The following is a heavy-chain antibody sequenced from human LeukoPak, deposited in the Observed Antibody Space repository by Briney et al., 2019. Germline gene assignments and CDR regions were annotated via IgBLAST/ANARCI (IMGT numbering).Heavy chain of an antibody. J-gene: IGHJ4*02. D-gene: IGHD2-15*01. CDR3: AKGGEYCRGGSCYDY. CDR1: GFTFDNYG. V-gene: IGHV3-30*02. CDR2: IQYDGGNK. Sequence: GGSLRLSCAASGFTFDNYGMHWVRQAPGKGLEWVAFIQYDGGNKYYADSVKGQFTISRDNSKNTLYLQMNSLRPEDTAVYYCAKGGEYCRGGSCYDYWGQGALVTVSS.